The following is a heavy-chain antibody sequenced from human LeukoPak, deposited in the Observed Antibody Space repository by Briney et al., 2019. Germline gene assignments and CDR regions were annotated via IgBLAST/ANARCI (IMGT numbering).Heavy chain of an antibody. CDR2: INPSGGST. CDR1: GYTFTGYY. CDR3: ARAYGDYVWPTRFDY. V-gene: IGHV1-46*01. D-gene: IGHD4-17*01. J-gene: IGHJ4*02. Sequence: ASVTVSCKASGYTFTGYYMHWVRQAPGQGLEWMGIINPSGGSTSYAQKFQGRVTMTRDTSTSTVYMELSSLRSEDTAVYYCARAYGDYVWPTRFDYWGQGTLVTVSS.